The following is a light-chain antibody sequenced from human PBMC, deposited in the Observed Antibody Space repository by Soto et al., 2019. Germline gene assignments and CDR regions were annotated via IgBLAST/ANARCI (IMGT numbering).Light chain of an antibody. Sequence: ELVLTQSTGTLSLSPGERATLSCRASQRFSSNYLAGYQQKHGQAPRLLIYGPSSRATGIPDRFSGSGSGSDLALTIRRLEPEAFAVYYCQQSGRTFGQGTKLEIK. V-gene: IGKV3-20*01. J-gene: IGKJ2*01. CDR2: GPS. CDR1: QRFSSNY. CDR3: QQSGRT.